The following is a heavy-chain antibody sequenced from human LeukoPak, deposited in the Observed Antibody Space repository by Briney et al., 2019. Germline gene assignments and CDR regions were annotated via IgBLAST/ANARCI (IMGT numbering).Heavy chain of an antibody. D-gene: IGHD3-10*01. CDR3: ARGLYYYGSGSYPN. CDR2: INHSGST. V-gene: IGHV4-34*01. Sequence: SETLSLTCAVYGGSFSGYYWSWIRQPPGKGLEWIGEINHSGSTNYNPSLKSRVTISVDTSKNQFSLKLSSVTAADTAVYYCARGLYYYGSGSYPNWGQGTLVTVSS. J-gene: IGHJ4*02. CDR1: GGSFSGYY.